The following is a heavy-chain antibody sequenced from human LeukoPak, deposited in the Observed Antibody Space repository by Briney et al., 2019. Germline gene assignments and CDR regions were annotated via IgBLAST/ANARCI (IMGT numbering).Heavy chain of an antibody. D-gene: IGHD4-17*01. CDR3: ARDTGGIGY. Sequence: PSETLSLTCTVSGDSIINYYCSWIRQTPGNGLEWIGFIYYTGSTSYNPSLKSRVTMSVDRSKNLFSLNLSSVTAADTAVYYCARDTGGIGYWGQGTLVTVSS. CDR1: GDSIINYY. V-gene: IGHV4-59*01. CDR2: IYYTGST. J-gene: IGHJ4*02.